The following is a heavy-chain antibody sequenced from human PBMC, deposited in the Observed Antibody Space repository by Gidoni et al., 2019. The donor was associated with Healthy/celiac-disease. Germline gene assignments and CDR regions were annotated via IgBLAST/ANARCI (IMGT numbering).Heavy chain of an antibody. D-gene: IGHD6-13*01. V-gene: IGHV3-33*01. CDR3: ARDWPGIAAAGTDTPFDY. Sequence: QVQLVESGGGVVQPGRSLSLSCAASGFTFSSYGMHWVRQAPGKGLEWVAVIWYDGSNKYYADSVKGRFTISRDNSKNTLYLQMNSLRAEDTAVYYCARDWPGIAAAGTDTPFDYWGQGTLVTVSS. J-gene: IGHJ4*02. CDR2: IWYDGSNK. CDR1: GFTFSSYG.